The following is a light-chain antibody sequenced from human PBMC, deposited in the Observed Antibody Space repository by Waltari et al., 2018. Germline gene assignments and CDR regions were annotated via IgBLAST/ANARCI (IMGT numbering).Light chain of an antibody. Sequence: EVVMTQSPATLSVSPGERATLSCRPSQSVNGDLAWYQQRPGQAPRLLIHDASTRATGIPVRFSGSGSGTEFTLTISSLQSEDSAIYCCQQYNNWPPTFGGGTKVEIK. CDR1: QSVNGD. CDR3: QQYNNWPPT. V-gene: IGKV3-15*01. CDR2: DAS. J-gene: IGKJ4*02.